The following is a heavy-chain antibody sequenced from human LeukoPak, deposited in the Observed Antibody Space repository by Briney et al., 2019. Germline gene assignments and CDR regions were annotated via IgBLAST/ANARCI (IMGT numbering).Heavy chain of an antibody. J-gene: IGHJ4*02. D-gene: IGHD3-22*01. CDR3: ARTLDSSGYYYFDY. V-gene: IGHV4-39*07. CDR1: GGSISSSSYY. Sequence: SETLSLTCTVSGGSISSSSYYWGWIRQPPGKGLEWIGSIYYSGSTNYNPSLKSRVTISVDTSKNQFSLKLSSVTAADTAVYYCARTLDSSGYYYFDYWGQGTLVTVSS. CDR2: IYYSGST.